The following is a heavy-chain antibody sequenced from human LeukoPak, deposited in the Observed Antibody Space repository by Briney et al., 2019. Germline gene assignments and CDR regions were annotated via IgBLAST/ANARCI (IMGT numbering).Heavy chain of an antibody. J-gene: IGHJ4*02. D-gene: IGHD6-19*01. CDR3: ARPRATGIAVAGIGY. CDR2: ISSSSSYI. Sequence: GGSLRLSCAASGFTFSSYSMNWVRQAPGKGLEWVSSISSSSSYIYYADSVKGRFTISRDNAKKSLYLQMNSLRAEDTAVYYCARPRATGIAVAGIGYWGQGTLVTVSS. V-gene: IGHV3-21*01. CDR1: GFTFSSYS.